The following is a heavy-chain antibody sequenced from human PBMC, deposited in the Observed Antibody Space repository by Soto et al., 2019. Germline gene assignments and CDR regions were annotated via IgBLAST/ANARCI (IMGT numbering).Heavy chain of an antibody. V-gene: IGHV4-61*01. Sequence: SETLSLTWTVSGDSVTTGSYYWSWSRQPPGKALEWIGYIYYSGSTNYNPSLKSRATIYTDTSGRQFSPNLTSVTADDTAVYFCAKRDYAFDSWGQGTLVTVSS. J-gene: IGHJ4*02. CDR2: IYYSGST. CDR3: AKRDYAFDS. D-gene: IGHD4-17*01. CDR1: GDSVTTGSYY.